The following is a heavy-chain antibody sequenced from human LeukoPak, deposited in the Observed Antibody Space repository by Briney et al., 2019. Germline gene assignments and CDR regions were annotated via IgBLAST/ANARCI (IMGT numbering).Heavy chain of an antibody. D-gene: IGHD2-2*01. J-gene: IGHJ4*02. Sequence: GGSLRLSCAASGFTVSTYYMTWVRQAPGKGLECVSVIYSGGSTYYADSVKGRFTVSRDNSKNTLYLQMNSLRAEDTAMYYYARGLGCCTSTTCLLPFDYWGQGTLVTVSS. CDR2: IYSGGST. CDR1: GFTVSTYY. CDR3: ARGLGCCTSTTCLLPFDY. V-gene: IGHV3-53*01.